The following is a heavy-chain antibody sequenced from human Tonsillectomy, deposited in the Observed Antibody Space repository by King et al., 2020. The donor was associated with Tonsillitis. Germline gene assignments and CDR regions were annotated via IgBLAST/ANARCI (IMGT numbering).Heavy chain of an antibody. D-gene: IGHD3-10*01. CDR2: IRGKTDGGTT. J-gene: IGHJ4*02. V-gene: IGHV3-15*01. CDR1: GLIFNNAW. CDR3: TTDATAVRVY. Sequence: VQLVESGGDLVKPGESLRLSCVASGLIFNNAWMSWIRQAPGKGPEWLGRIRGKTDGGTTEYAASVRDRFTVSRDDSKDTLYLQMNGLKTEDTAVYYCTTDATAVRVYWGQGTLVTVSS.